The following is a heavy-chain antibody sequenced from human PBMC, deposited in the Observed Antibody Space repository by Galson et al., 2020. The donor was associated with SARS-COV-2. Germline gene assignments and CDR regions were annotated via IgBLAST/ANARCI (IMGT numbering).Heavy chain of an antibody. CDR3: ARDLYCSGGNCHAYGMDV. Sequence: KIGESLKISCAASGFTFSDYYMSWIRQAPGKGLEWVSYISNTDTTIYYADSVRGRFTISRDNAKNSLYLQMNSLRVEDTAVYYCARDLYCSGGNCHAYGMDVWGQGTTVTVSS. CDR2: ISNTDTTI. J-gene: IGHJ6*02. CDR1: GFTFSDYY. V-gene: IGHV3-11*01. D-gene: IGHD2-15*01.